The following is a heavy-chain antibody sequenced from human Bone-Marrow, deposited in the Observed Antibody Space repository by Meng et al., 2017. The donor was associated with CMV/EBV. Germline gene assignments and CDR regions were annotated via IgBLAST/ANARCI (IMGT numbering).Heavy chain of an antibody. CDR2: IRYDGSNK. CDR3: AKGAGTRYDFWSGYYTGIESYYYYGMDV. CDR1: GFTFSSYG. Sequence: GGSLRLSCAASGFTFSSYGMHWVRQAPGKGLEWVAFIRYDGSNKYYADSVKGRFTISRDNSKNTLYLQMNSLRAEDTAVYYCAKGAGTRYDFWSGYYTGIESYYYYGMDVWGQGPTVTVSS. J-gene: IGHJ6*02. D-gene: IGHD3-3*01. V-gene: IGHV3-30*02.